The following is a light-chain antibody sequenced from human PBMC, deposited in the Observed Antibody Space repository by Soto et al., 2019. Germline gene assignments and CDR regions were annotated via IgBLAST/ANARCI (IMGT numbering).Light chain of an antibody. CDR2: GNT. V-gene: IGLV1-40*01. CDR3: CSYAGTYNFVV. J-gene: IGLJ2*01. Sequence: QSVLTQPPSVSGAPGQRVSISCTGSSTNIGAGYGVHWYQQRPGTAPKLLIVGNTIRPSGVPDRFSASTSGNTASLTISRLQAEDEADYYCCSYAGTYNFVVFGGGTKVTVL. CDR1: STNIGAGYG.